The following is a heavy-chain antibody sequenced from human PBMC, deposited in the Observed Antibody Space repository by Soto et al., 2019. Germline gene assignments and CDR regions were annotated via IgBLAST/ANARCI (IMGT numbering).Heavy chain of an antibody. D-gene: IGHD3-16*01. Sequence: EVQLVESGGGLIQPGGSLRLSCVASGLTVSNNYMAWVRQAPEMGLEWVSILYTEGTTYYADSVKGRFTISRDSSKNTLFLQTDSLRAEDTAVYYCVRPRPSGENYGMDVWGQGTTVTVSS. CDR2: LYTEGTT. J-gene: IGHJ6*02. CDR1: GLTVSNNY. CDR3: VRPRPSGENYGMDV. V-gene: IGHV3-53*01.